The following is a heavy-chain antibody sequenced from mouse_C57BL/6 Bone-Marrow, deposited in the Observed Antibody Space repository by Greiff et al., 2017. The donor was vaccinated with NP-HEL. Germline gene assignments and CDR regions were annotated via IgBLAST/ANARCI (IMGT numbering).Heavy chain of an antibody. Sequence: EVMLVESGGDLVKPGGSLKLSCAASGFTFSSYGMSWVRQTPDKRLEWVATISSGGSYTYYPDSVKGRFTISRDNAKNTLYLQMSSLKSEDTAMYYCARAYYGSSYSFDYWGQGTTLTVSS. D-gene: IGHD1-1*01. J-gene: IGHJ2*01. CDR2: ISSGGSYT. V-gene: IGHV5-6*01. CDR3: ARAYYGSSYSFDY. CDR1: GFTFSSYG.